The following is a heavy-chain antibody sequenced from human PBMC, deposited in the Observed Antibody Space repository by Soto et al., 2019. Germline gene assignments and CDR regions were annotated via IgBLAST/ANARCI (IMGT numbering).Heavy chain of an antibody. Sequence: QVQLQESGPGLVKPSQTLSLTCTVSGGSISSGDYYWSWIRQPPGKSLEWIGYIYYSGSTYYNPSLKSRVTISVDTSKNQFSLKLSSVTAADTAVYYCAKEPVSITIFGVNGMDVWGQGTTVTVSS. CDR3: AKEPVSITIFGVNGMDV. CDR2: IYYSGST. D-gene: IGHD3-3*01. CDR1: GGSISSGDYY. V-gene: IGHV4-30-4*01. J-gene: IGHJ6*02.